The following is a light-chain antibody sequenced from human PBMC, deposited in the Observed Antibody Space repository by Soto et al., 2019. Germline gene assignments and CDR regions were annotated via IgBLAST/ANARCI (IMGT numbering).Light chain of an antibody. CDR1: QSVGSN. CDR3: QQYTNWPYT. V-gene: IGKV3-15*01. CDR2: GAS. J-gene: IGKJ2*01. Sequence: EIVMTQSPATLSVSPGERASLSCRASQSVGSNLAWYQQTAGQAPRLLIYGASTLATGIPARFSGSGSGTEFTLTISSLQSEDFAVYSCQQYTNWPYTFGQGTKLEIK.